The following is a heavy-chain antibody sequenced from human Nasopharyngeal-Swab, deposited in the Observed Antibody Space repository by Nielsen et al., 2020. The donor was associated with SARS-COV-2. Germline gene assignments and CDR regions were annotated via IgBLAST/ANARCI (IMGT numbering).Heavy chain of an antibody. CDR2: TYYRSKWYN. CDR1: GDSVSSSSAA. J-gene: IGHJ6*03. V-gene: IGHV6-1*01. D-gene: IGHD4-17*01. CDR3: ARARGAYGDYYYYYYTDV. Sequence: SQTLSLTRAISGDSVSSSSAAWNWIRQPPSRGLEWLGRTYYRSKWYNDYAVSVKSRITINPDTSKNQFSLHLNSVTPEDTAVYYCARARGAYGDYYYYYYTDVWGKGTTVTVSS.